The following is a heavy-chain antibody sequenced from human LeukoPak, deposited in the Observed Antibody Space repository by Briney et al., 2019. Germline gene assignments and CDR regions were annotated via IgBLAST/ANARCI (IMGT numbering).Heavy chain of an antibody. CDR1: GFTFSSYG. Sequence: GGSLRLSCAASGFTFSSYGMHWVRQALGKGLEWVAVISYDGSNKYYADSVKGRFTISRDNSKNTLYLQMNSLRAEDTAVYYCATRDGSPGYWGQGTLVTVSS. J-gene: IGHJ4*02. V-gene: IGHV3-30*03. CDR2: ISYDGSNK. D-gene: IGHD5-24*01. CDR3: ATRDGSPGY.